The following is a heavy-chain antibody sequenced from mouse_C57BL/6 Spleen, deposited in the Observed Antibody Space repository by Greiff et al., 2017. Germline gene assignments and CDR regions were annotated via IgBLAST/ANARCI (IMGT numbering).Heavy chain of an antibody. D-gene: IGHD1-2*01. V-gene: IGHV1-64*01. J-gene: IGHJ1*03. CDR1: GYTFTSYW. Sequence: VQLQQSGAELVKPGASVTLSCTASGYTFTSYWIHWVKQRPGQGLEWIGVIYPNSGSTNYNAKFKSKATLTGDTSSSTAYMQLSSLATEDSAVYYCGRSTTAGEFAVWGTGTMVTVS. CDR2: IYPNSGST. CDR3: GRSTTAGEFAV.